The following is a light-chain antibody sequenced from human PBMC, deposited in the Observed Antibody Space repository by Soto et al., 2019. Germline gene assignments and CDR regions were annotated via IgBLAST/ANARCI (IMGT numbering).Light chain of an antibody. V-gene: IGLV2-8*01. Sequence: QSALTQPASVSGSPGQSITISCTGTSSDVGGYNYVSWYQQHPGKAPNLMIYDVSKRPSGVPDRFSGSKSGNTASLTVSGLQAEDEADYYCNSYAGSNNWVFGGGTKLTVL. CDR3: NSYAGSNNWV. J-gene: IGLJ3*02. CDR1: SSDVGGYNY. CDR2: DVS.